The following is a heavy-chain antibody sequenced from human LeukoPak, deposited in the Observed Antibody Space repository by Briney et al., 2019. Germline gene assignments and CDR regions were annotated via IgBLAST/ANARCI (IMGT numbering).Heavy chain of an antibody. Sequence: GASVKVSCKASGGTFSSYDISWVRQAPGQGLEWMGGIMPMFGKANYAQKFQGRVTTTADKATSTAYMELSSLRSEDTAVYYCARGPNYCSGGSCSNYYYYYMDVWGKGTTVTVSS. J-gene: IGHJ6*03. CDR3: ARGPNYCSGGSCSNYYYYYMDV. V-gene: IGHV1-69*06. CDR2: IMPMFGKA. D-gene: IGHD2-15*01. CDR1: GGTFSSYD.